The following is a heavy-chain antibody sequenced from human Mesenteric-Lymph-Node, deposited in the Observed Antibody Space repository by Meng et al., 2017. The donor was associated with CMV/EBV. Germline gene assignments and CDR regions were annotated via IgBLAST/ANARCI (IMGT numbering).Heavy chain of an antibody. J-gene: IGHJ5*02. Sequence: ASVKVSCKTSGYTFIGNNIHWVRQAPGHGLAWLGWLNSKNGATKYARKFQGRVTMTRDTSINTAYMELSRLGSDDTAIYYCARSVVTHSTLNHYDPWGQGPRVPFSS. D-gene: IGHD1-1*01. CDR3: ARSVVTHSTLNHYDP. V-gene: IGHV1-2*02. CDR1: GYTFIGNN. CDR2: LNSKNGAT.